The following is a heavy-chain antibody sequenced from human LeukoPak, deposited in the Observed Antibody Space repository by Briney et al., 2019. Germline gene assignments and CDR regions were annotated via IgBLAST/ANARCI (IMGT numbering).Heavy chain of an antibody. D-gene: IGHD6-13*01. CDR3: ARESAANYYYYYMDV. V-gene: IGHV1-2*03. CDR2: INPNTGGT. Sequence: LAASVKVSCKASGYTFTGYYMHWVRQAPGQGLEWMGWINPNTGGTNYAQKFQGRVTMTRDTSISTAYMELSRLRSDDTAVYYCARESAANYYYYYMDVWGKGTTVTISS. J-gene: IGHJ6*03. CDR1: GYTFTGYY.